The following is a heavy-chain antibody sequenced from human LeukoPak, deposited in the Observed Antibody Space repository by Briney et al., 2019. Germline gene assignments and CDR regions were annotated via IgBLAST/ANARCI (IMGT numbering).Heavy chain of an antibody. D-gene: IGHD3-22*01. V-gene: IGHV4-38-2*02. CDR3: ARDQYHYDSSGYYFSPFDI. Sequence: PSETLSLTCTVSGYSISTGYYWGWVRQPPGKGLEWIGSIYHSGNTYYNPSLKSRVTISVDTSKNQFSLKLSSVTAADTAVYYCARDQYHYDSSGYYFSPFDIWGQGTMVTVSS. CDR2: IYHSGNT. CDR1: GYSISTGYY. J-gene: IGHJ3*02.